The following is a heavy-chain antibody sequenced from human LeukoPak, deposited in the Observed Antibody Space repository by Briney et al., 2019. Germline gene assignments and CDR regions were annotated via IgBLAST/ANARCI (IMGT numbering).Heavy chain of an antibody. J-gene: IGHJ3*02. Sequence: GGSLRLSCAASGFTFSDYYMSWIRQAPGKGLEWVSYISSSGSTIYYADFVKGRFTISRDNAKNSLYLQMNSLRAEDTAVYYCAGAGGYYDSSGYYYDQDAFDIWGQGTMVTVSS. V-gene: IGHV3-11*01. CDR1: GFTFSDYY. CDR2: ISSSGSTI. D-gene: IGHD3-22*01. CDR3: AGAGGYYDSSGYYYDQDAFDI.